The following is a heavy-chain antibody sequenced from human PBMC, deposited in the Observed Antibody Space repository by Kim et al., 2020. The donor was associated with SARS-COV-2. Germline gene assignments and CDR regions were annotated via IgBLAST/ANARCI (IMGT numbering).Heavy chain of an antibody. CDR2: K. CDR3: ARVGGSITAFDV. J-gene: IGHJ3*01. Sequence: KYYTDQRKGRFTIARDNSKNIMYMEMDNLRAGDTAVYYCARVGGSITAFDVWGQGTKVTVSS. V-gene: IGHV3-33*01. D-gene: IGHD1-20*01.